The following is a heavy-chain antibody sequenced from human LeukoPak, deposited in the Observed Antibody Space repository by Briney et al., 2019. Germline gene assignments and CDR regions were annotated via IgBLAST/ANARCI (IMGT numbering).Heavy chain of an antibody. J-gene: IGHJ4*02. D-gene: IGHD5-18*01. CDR2: INAGNGNT. V-gene: IGHV1-3*01. CDR3: ARVRAAIGYSSWLSLGY. CDR1: GYTFTSYA. Sequence: ASVKVSCKASGYTFTSYAMHWVRQAPGQRLEWMGWINAGNGNTKYSQKFQGRVTITRDTSASTAYMELSSLRSEDTAAYYCARVRAAIGYSSWLSLGYWGQGTLVTVSS.